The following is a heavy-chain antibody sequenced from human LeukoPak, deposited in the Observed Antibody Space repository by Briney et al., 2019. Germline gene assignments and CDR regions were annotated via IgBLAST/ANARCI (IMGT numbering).Heavy chain of an antibody. Sequence: GSLRLSCAASGFTFSNNWMTWVRQAPGKGLEWVASAKKDGSEKYYVDSVKGRFTISRDNAKNSLYLQMNSLRVEDTAVYYCLTVVETTIAAFDIWGQGTMVTVSS. CDR3: LTVVETTIAAFDI. CDR2: AKKDGSEK. V-gene: IGHV3-7*01. CDR1: GFTFSNNW. J-gene: IGHJ3*02. D-gene: IGHD1-26*01.